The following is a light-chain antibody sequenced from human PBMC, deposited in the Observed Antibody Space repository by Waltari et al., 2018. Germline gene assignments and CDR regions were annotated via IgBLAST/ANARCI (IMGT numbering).Light chain of an antibody. Sequence: EIVLTQSPATLSVSPGERATLSCRASLSVGIYLACFQQKPGQAPRLLIYDASNRATGIPARFSGMWSGTDFTLTISSLEPEDFAVYYCQQRGDWSFGQGTKLEIK. CDR3: QQRGDWS. CDR2: DAS. V-gene: IGKV3-11*01. J-gene: IGKJ1*01. CDR1: LSVGIY.